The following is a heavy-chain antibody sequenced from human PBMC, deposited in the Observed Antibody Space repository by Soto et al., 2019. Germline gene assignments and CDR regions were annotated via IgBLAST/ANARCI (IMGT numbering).Heavy chain of an antibody. J-gene: IGHJ6*02. CDR1: GFPFSSYA. CDR2: ISGSGGST. Sequence: PGGSLRLSCAASGFPFSSYAMSWVRQAPGKGLEWVSAISGSGGSTYYADSVKGRFTISRDNSKNTLYLQMNSLRAEDTAVYYCAKEWGYCSGGSCYSYYYYGMDVWGQGTTVTVSS. V-gene: IGHV3-23*01. CDR3: AKEWGYCSGGSCYSYYYYGMDV. D-gene: IGHD2-15*01.